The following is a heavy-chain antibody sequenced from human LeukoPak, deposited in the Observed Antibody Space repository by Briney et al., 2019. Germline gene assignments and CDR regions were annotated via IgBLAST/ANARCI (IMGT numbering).Heavy chain of an antibody. CDR3: ARVPSDDFWSGYTNWFDP. J-gene: IGHJ5*02. V-gene: IGHV4-38-2*02. Sequence: SETLSLTCTVSGYSISSGYYWGWIRQPPGKGLEWIESIYHSGSTYYNPSLKSRVTISVDTSKNQFSLKLSSVTAADTAVYYCARVPSDDFWSGYTNWFDPWGQGTLVTASS. CDR2: IYHSGST. CDR1: GYSISSGYY. D-gene: IGHD3-3*01.